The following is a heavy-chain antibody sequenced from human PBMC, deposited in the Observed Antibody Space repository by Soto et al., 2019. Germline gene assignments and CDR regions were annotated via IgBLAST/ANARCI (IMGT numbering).Heavy chain of an antibody. CDR1: GFTFSSYA. V-gene: IGHV3-30-3*01. CDR3: ARGKWELPYFDY. CDR2: ISYDGSNK. D-gene: IGHD1-26*01. J-gene: IGHJ4*02. Sequence: QVQLVESGGGVVQPGRSLRLSCAASGFTFSSYAMHWVRQAPGKGLEWVAVISYDGSNKYYADSVKGRFTISRDNSKNTLYLRMNSLRAEDTAVYYCARGKWELPYFDYWGQGTLVTVSS.